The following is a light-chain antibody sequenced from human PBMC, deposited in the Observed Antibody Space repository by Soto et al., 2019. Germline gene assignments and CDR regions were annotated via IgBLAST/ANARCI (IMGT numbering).Light chain of an antibody. Sequence: AIRMTQSPSSFSASTGDRVTITCRASQDISSYLAWYQQQPGKAPKLLIYAASTLQSGVPSRFSGSGSGTDFTLTISCLQSEDFATYYCQQYYSYPRAFGQGTKVDIK. V-gene: IGKV1-8*01. J-gene: IGKJ1*01. CDR3: QQYYSYPRA. CDR1: QDISSY. CDR2: AAS.